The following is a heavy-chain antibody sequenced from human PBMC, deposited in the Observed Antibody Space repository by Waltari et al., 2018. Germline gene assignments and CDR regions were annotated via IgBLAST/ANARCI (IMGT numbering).Heavy chain of an antibody. V-gene: IGHV4-4*07. CDR3: ASMAAAGTVYYFDY. D-gene: IGHD6-13*01. CDR2: IYTSGST. Sequence: QVQLQESGPGLVKPSETLSLTCTVSGGSISSYYWSWIRQPAGKGLEWIGRIYTSGSTNYNPSLKSRVTMSVDTSKNQFSLKLSSVTAADTAVYYCASMAAAGTVYYFDYWGQGTLVTVSS. J-gene: IGHJ4*02. CDR1: GGSISSYY.